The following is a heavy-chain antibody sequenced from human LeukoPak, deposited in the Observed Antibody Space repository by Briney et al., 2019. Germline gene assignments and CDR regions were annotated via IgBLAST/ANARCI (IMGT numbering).Heavy chain of an antibody. V-gene: IGHV1-69*01. J-gene: IGHJ6*03. Sequence: SVKVSCKASGGTFSSYAISWVRQAPGQGLEWMGGIIPIFGTANYAQKFQGRVTITADESTSTAYMELSSLRSEDTAVCYCARSPPAFYCSSTSCRAMDVWGKGTTVTVSS. CDR1: GGTFSSYA. D-gene: IGHD2-2*01. CDR3: ARSPPAFYCSSTSCRAMDV. CDR2: IIPIFGTA.